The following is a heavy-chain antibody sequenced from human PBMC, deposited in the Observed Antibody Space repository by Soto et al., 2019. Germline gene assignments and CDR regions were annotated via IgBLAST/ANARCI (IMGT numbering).Heavy chain of an antibody. V-gene: IGHV3-21*01. Sequence: PGGSLRLSCAASGFTFSSYSMNWVRQAPGKGLEWVSSISSSSSHIFYADSVKGRLTISRDTAKNSLYLQMHSLRAEDTAVYYCATRYCTSTNCYSFDYWGQGPLVTVSS. CDR2: ISSSSSHI. J-gene: IGHJ4*02. D-gene: IGHD2-2*01. CDR3: ATRYCTSTNCYSFDY. CDR1: GFTFSSYS.